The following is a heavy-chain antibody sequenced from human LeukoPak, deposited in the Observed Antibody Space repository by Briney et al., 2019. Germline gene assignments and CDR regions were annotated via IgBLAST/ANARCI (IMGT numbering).Heavy chain of an antibody. V-gene: IGHV3-30-3*01. CDR2: ISYDGSNK. CDR3: ARSPVRYCSSTSCYWDAFDI. D-gene: IGHD2-2*01. CDR1: GFTFSNCA. J-gene: IGHJ3*02. Sequence: PGGSLRLSCAASGFTFSNCAMHWVRQAPGKGLEWVAVISYDGSNKYYADSVKGRFTISRDNSKNTLYLQMNSLRAEDTAVYYCARSPVRYCSSTSCYWDAFDIWGQGTIVTVSS.